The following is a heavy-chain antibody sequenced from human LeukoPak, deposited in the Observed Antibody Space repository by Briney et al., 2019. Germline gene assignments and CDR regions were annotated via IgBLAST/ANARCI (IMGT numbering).Heavy chain of an antibody. D-gene: IGHD6-13*01. CDR2: INPNSGDT. CDR3: ARAQHSSLSNDAFDI. Sequence: ASVKVSCKASGYTFTGYYMHWVRQAPGQGLEWMGWINPNSGDTNYAQKFQGRVTMTRDTSSNSAYMDLSRLRSDDTAVFYCARAQHSSLSNDAFDIWGQGTMVTVSS. CDR1: GYTFTGYY. J-gene: IGHJ3*02. V-gene: IGHV1-2*02.